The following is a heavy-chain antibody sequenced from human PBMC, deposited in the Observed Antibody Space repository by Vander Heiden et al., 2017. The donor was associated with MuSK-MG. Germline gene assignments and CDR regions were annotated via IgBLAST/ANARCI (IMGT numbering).Heavy chain of an antibody. CDR1: GFPVSSNY. CDR3: ARDRVAGYYYFDY. CDR2: SYSGGST. V-gene: IGHV3-66*01. D-gene: IGHD6-19*01. J-gene: IGHJ4*02. Sequence: EVQLVESGGGLVQPGGSLRLSCAASGFPVSSNYMSWVRQAPGKGLEWVSVSYSGGSTYYADSVKGRFTISRDNSKNTLYLQMNSLRAEDTAVYYCARDRVAGYYYFDYWGQGTLVTVSS.